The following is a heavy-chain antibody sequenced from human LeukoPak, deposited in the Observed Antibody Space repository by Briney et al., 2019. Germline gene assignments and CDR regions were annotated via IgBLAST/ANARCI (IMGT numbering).Heavy chain of an antibody. CDR3: ARASYYYDSSGYLMIDP. CDR1: GGSISSYY. V-gene: IGHV4-59*01. Sequence: SETLSLTCTVSGGSISSYYWSWIRQPPGKGLEWIGYIYYSGSTNYNPSFKSRVTISADTSKNQFALKLSSVTAADTAVYYCARASYYYDSSGYLMIDPWGQGTLVTVSS. J-gene: IGHJ5*02. D-gene: IGHD3-22*01. CDR2: IYYSGST.